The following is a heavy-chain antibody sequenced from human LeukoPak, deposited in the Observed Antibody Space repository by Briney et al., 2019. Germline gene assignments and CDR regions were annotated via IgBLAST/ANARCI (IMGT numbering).Heavy chain of an antibody. J-gene: IGHJ4*02. Sequence: PGGSLRLSCAASRFTFSTYWMHWVRQAPGKGLVWVSRINSDGSSTGYADSVKGRFTISRDNAKNSLYLQMNSLRAEDTAVYYCASHHVLLWFGEWATQENDYWGQGTLVTVSS. D-gene: IGHD3-10*01. V-gene: IGHV3-74*01. CDR2: INSDGSST. CDR1: RFTFSTYW. CDR3: ASHHVLLWFGEWATQENDY.